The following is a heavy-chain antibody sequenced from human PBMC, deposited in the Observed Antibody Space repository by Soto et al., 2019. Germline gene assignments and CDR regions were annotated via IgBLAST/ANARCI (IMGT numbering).Heavy chain of an antibody. CDR1: GFTFSTYA. J-gene: IGHJ4*02. Sequence: QVHLVESGGGVVQPGQSLRLSCAASGFTFSTYAMHWLRQAPGKGLEWVAIISFDSTNKFYADSVKGRFTISRDNSMNTXSLQMNSLRPEDTAVYYCAKTDPGGRCSGICYPDYWGQGTLVTVSS. V-gene: IGHV3-30*18. CDR2: ISFDSTNK. CDR3: AKTDPGGRCSGICYPDY. D-gene: IGHD2-15*01.